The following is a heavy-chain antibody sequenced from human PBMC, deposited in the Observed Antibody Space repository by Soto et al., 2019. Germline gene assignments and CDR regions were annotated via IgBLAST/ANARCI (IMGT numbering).Heavy chain of an antibody. CDR1: GFSFKDYG. V-gene: IGHV3-30*18. Sequence: GGSLRLSCVAAGFSFKDYGMHWARQAPGKGLEWGAGVSVDGGWKKDYADSVKGSFTISRDDSQNTLYLKMNSLRPEDTAVYYCADDFGSGSHPFSEYFLRWGQGTLVTVSS. J-gene: IGHJ1*01. CDR2: VSVDGGWKK. CDR3: ADDFGSGSHPFSEYFLR. D-gene: IGHD3-10*01.